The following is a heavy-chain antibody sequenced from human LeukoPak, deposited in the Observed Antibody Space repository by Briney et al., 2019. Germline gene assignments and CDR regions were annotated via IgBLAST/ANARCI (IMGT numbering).Heavy chain of an antibody. Sequence: PGGSLRLSCAASGFTFSNAWMSWVRQAPGKGLEWVGRIKSKTDGGTADYAAPVKGRFTISRDDSKNTVYLQMNSLKTEDTAVYYCTTDLEYYYESSGYETYDYWGQGTLVTVSS. CDR1: GFTFSNAW. V-gene: IGHV3-15*01. CDR3: TTDLEYYYESSGYETYDY. D-gene: IGHD3-22*01. CDR2: IKSKTDGGTA. J-gene: IGHJ4*02.